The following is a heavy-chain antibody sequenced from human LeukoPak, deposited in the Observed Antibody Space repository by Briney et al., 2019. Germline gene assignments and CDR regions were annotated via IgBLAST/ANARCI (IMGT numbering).Heavy chain of an antibody. CDR1: GGSISSSSYY. CDR3: SSLDILTGLRQDY. J-gene: IGHJ4*02. CDR2: IYYSGST. Sequence: SETLSLTCTVSGGSISSSSYYWRWIRQPPGKGLEWIGSIYYSGSTYYNPSLKSRVTISVDTSKNQFSLKLSSVTAADTAVYYCSSLDILTGLRQDYWGQGTLVTVS. V-gene: IGHV4-39*01. D-gene: IGHD3-9*01.